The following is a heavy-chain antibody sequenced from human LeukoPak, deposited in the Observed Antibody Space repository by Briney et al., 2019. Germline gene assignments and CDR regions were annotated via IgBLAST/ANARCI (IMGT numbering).Heavy chain of an antibody. V-gene: IGHV3-66*01. CDR2: ICSGGGT. D-gene: IGHD3-3*01. J-gene: IGHJ6*02. CDR3: ARDGGSGYYTEDHYYYGMDV. CDR1: GFIFSINY. Sequence: GGSLRLSCAASGFIFSINYMSWVRQAPGKGLEWVSVICSGGGTYYADSVKDRFTISRDKSENTLYLQMTSLRAEDTAVYYCARDGGSGYYTEDHYYYGMDVWGQGTTVPVTS.